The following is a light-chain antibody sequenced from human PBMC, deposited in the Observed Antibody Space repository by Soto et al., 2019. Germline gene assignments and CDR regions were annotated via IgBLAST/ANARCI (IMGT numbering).Light chain of an antibody. CDR1: QTVSSNY. J-gene: IGKJ1*01. CDR3: QQYGSSPQT. Sequence: EIVLTQSPGTLSLSPGERATLSCRASQTVSSNYLVWYQQKPGQAPRLLIYGASTRATGIPDNFSGSGSGTDFTLTISRLEPEDFAVYYCQQYGSSPQTFGQGTKVEIK. CDR2: GAS. V-gene: IGKV3-20*01.